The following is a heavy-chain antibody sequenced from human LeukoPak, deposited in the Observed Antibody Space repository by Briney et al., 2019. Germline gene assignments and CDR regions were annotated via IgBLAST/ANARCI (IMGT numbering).Heavy chain of an antibody. CDR1: GYTFTSYY. V-gene: IGHV1-46*01. CDR3: ARDLSFAYYYDSSGYSYAFDI. CDR2: INPSGGST. D-gene: IGHD3-22*01. J-gene: IGHJ3*02. Sequence: ASVKVSCKASGYTFTSYYMHWVRQAPGQELEWMGIINPSGGSTSYAQKFQGRVTMTRDTSTSTVYMELSSLRSEDTAVYYCARDLSFAYYYDSSGYSYAFDIWGQGTMVTVSS.